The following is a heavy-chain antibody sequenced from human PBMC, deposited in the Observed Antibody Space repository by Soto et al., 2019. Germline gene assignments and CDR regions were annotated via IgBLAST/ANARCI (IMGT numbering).Heavy chain of an antibody. J-gene: IGHJ6*02. CDR2: IYYSGST. Sequence: QLQLQESGPGLVKPSETLSLTCTVSGGSISSSSYYWGWIRQPPGKGLEWIGSIYYSGSTYYNPSLKSRVTISVDTSKNQFSLKLSSVTAADTAVYYCARRKVGATRNYYYYYGMDVWGQGTTVTVSS. D-gene: IGHD1-26*01. CDR3: ARRKVGATRNYYYYYGMDV. CDR1: GGSISSSSYY. V-gene: IGHV4-39*01.